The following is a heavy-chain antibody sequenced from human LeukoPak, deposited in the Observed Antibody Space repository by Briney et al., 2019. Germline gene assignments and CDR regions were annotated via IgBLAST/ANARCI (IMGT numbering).Heavy chain of an antibody. J-gene: IGHJ6*02. D-gene: IGHD6-13*01. V-gene: IGHV4-39*01. CDR1: GGSINSSDYY. CDR2: IYYSGTT. Sequence: SETLSLTCTVSGGSINSSDYYWGWIRQPPGKGLEWIGSIYYSGTTYYNPPLKSRVTISVDTSRNQFSLKLSSVTAADTAVYYCARHDSSSHARGLGMDVWGQGTTVTVS. CDR3: ARHDSSSHARGLGMDV.